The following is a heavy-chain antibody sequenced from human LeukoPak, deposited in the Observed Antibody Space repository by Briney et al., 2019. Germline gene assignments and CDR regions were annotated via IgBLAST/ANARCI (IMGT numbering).Heavy chain of an antibody. V-gene: IGHV3-33*06. CDR1: GFTFSSYG. CDR3: AKGTYYYDSSGYAFDY. Sequence: QPGRSLRLSCAASGFTFSSYGMHWVRQAPGEGLEWVAVIWYDGSNKYYADSVKGRFTISRDNSKNTLYLQMNSLRAEDTAVYYCAKGTYYYDSSGYAFDYWGQGTLVTVSS. J-gene: IGHJ4*02. D-gene: IGHD3-22*01. CDR2: IWYDGSNK.